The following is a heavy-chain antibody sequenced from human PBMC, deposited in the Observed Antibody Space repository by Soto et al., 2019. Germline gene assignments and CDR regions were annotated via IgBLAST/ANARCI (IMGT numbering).Heavy chain of an antibody. Sequence: EVQLMESGGGLVQPGGSLRLSCAASGFLFRSSWMSWVHQAPGKGLEWVANIKEDGSKKYYVDSVKGRFTISRDNAKNSLDLQMNSLRVEDTAVYYCARDAFDIWGQGTMVTVSS. J-gene: IGHJ3*02. CDR1: GFLFRSSW. CDR3: ARDAFDI. V-gene: IGHV3-7*04. CDR2: IKEDGSKK.